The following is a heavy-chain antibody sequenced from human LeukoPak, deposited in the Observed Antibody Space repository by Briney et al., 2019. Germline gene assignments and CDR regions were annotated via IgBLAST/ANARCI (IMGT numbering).Heavy chain of an antibody. Sequence: ASVKVSCKASGGTFSSYAISWVRQAPGQGLEWMGRIIPILGIANYAQKFQGRATITADKSTSTAYMELSSLRSEDTAVYYCARDLGGNSSHYYYYMDVWGKGTTVTVSS. V-gene: IGHV1-69*04. CDR3: ARDLGGNSSHYYYYMDV. CDR2: IIPILGIA. J-gene: IGHJ6*03. D-gene: IGHD4-23*01. CDR1: GGTFSSYA.